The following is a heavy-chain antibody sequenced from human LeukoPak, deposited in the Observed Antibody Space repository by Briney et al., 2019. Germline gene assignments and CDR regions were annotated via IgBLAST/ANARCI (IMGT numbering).Heavy chain of an antibody. V-gene: IGHV6-1*01. CDR2: TYYRSKWFS. CDR1: GHSHSNNNVA. Sequence: SHTLSLPCAISGHSHSNNNVAWHWITQSPSRGLEGLGRTYYRSKWFSDYAVSVRSRITINPDTSKNQVSLKLNSVTPEDTAVYYCGRSIRVGWFDPWGQGTPVAVSS. J-gene: IGHJ5*02. D-gene: IGHD1-26*01. CDR3: GRSIRVGWFDP.